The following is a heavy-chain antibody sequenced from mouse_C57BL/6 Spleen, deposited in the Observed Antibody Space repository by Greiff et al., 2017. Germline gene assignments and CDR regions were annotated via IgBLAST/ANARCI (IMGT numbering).Heavy chain of an antibody. V-gene: IGHV14-1*01. CDR2: IDPEDGDT. CDR3: TTGGYYGYYAMDY. D-gene: IGHD1-1*01. J-gene: IGHJ4*01. Sequence: EVQLQQSGAELVRPGASVKLSCTASGFNIKDYYMHWVKQRPEQGLEWIGRIDPEDGDTEYAPKFQGKATMTADTSSNTAYLQLSSLTSEDTAVYYCTTGGYYGYYAMDYWGQGTSVTVSS. CDR1: GFNIKDYY.